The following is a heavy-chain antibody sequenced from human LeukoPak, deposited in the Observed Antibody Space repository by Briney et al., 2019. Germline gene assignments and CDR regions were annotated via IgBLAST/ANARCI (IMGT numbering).Heavy chain of an antibody. CDR2: ISGSGGST. CDR3: AKKRNGIVVVPAAMDY. J-gene: IGHJ4*02. V-gene: IGHV3-23*01. CDR1: GFTFSSYA. Sequence: GGSLRLSCAASGFTFSSYAMSWVRQAPEKGLEWVSAISGSGGSTYYADSVKGRFTISRDNSKNTLYLQMNSLRAEDTAVYYCAKKRNGIVVVPAAMDYWGQGTLVTVSS. D-gene: IGHD2-2*01.